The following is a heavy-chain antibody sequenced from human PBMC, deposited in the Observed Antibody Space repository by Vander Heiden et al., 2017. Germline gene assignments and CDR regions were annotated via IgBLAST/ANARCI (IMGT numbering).Heavy chain of an antibody. CDR2: IYHSGST. D-gene: IGHD4-17*01. CDR3: ASYGDYVGYYFDY. V-gene: IGHV4-30-2*01. J-gene: IGHJ4*02. Sequence: QLQLQESGSGLVKPSQTLSLTCAVSGGAISSGGYSWSCIRQPPGKGLEWIGYIYHSGSTYYNPSLKSRVTISVDRSKNQFSLKLSSVTAADTAVYYCASYGDYVGYYFDYWGQGTLVTVSS. CDR1: GGAISSGGYS.